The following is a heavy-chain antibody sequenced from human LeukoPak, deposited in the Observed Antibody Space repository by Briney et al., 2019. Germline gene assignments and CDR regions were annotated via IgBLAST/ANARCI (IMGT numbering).Heavy chain of an antibody. D-gene: IGHD6-6*01. CDR3: ATRTERYSSSVVDY. CDR1: GGSFNGYY. CDR2: INHSGST. J-gene: IGHJ4*02. Sequence: SETLSLTCAVYGGSFNGYYWSWIRQPPGKGLEWIGEINHSGSTNYNPSLKSRVTISVDTSKNQFSLKLSSVTAADTAVYYCATRTERYSSSVVDYWGQGTLVTVSS. V-gene: IGHV4-34*01.